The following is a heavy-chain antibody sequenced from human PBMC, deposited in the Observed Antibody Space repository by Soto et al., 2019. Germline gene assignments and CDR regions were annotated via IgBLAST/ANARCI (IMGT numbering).Heavy chain of an antibody. D-gene: IGHD2-21*02. Sequence: QPGGSLRLSCAASGFTFSSYGMHWVRQAPGKGLEWVEVIWYDGSNKYYADSVKGRFTISRDNSKNTLYLQMNSLRAEDTAVYYYARGIAYCGGDCYSLDYWGQGTLVTVSS. CDR2: IWYDGSNK. CDR1: GFTFSSYG. V-gene: IGHV3-33*01. CDR3: ARGIAYCGGDCYSLDY. J-gene: IGHJ4*02.